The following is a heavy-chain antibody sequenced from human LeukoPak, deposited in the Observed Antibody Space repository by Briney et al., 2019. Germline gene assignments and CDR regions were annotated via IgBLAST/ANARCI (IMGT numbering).Heavy chain of an antibody. D-gene: IGHD3-10*01. Sequence: GGSLRLSCAASGFTFSSYAMSWVRQAPGKGLEWVSFIHVDANEIYYADSVKGRFTISRDNAKNSLYLQMNSLRAEDTAVYYCARVYGSGSRSPFDYWGQGTLVTVSS. V-gene: IGHV3-21*05. J-gene: IGHJ4*02. CDR1: GFTFSSYA. CDR2: IHVDANEI. CDR3: ARVYGSGSRSPFDY.